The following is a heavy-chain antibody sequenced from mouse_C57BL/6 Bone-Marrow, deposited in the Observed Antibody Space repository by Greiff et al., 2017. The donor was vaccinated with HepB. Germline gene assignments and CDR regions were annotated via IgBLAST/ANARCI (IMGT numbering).Heavy chain of an antibody. J-gene: IGHJ3*01. CDR1: GYTFTSYW. CDR2: IHPNSGST. CDR3: ASPKAWFAY. Sequence: QVQLQQPGAELVKPGASVKLSCKASGYTFTSYWMHWVKQRPGQGLEWIGMIHPNSGSTNYNEKLKSKATLTVDKSSSTAYMQLSSLTSEDSAVYYCASPKAWFAYWGQGTLVTVSA. V-gene: IGHV1-64*01.